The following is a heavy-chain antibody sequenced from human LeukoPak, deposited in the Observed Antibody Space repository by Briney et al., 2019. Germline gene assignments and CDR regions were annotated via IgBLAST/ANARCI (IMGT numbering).Heavy chain of an antibody. J-gene: IGHJ4*02. CDR1: GFTASSNY. CDR3: ARVGDVDTAMVDY. Sequence: GGSLRLSCAASGFTASSNYMSWVRQAPGKGVEWVSVIYSGGSTYYADSVKGRFTISRDNSKNTLYLQMNSLRAEDTAVYYCARVGDVDTAMVDYWGQGTLVTVSS. V-gene: IGHV3-66*01. CDR2: IYSGGST. D-gene: IGHD5-18*01.